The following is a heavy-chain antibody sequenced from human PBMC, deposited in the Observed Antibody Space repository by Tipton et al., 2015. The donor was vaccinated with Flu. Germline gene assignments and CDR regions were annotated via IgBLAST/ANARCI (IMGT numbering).Heavy chain of an antibody. J-gene: IGHJ6*02. D-gene: IGHD5-18*01. CDR2: ISYDGSNK. CDR1: GFTFSSYG. Sequence: SLRLSCAASGFTFSSYGMHWVRQAPGKGLEWVAVISYDGSNKYYADSVKGRFTISRDNSKNTLYLQMNSLRAEDTAVYYCAKEMSGYSNDYYYYYGMDVWGQGTTVTVSS. V-gene: IGHV3-30*18. CDR3: AKEMSGYSNDYYYYYGMDV.